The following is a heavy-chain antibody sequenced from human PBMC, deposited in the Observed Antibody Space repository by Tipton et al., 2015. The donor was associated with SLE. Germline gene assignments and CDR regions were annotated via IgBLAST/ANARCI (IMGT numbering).Heavy chain of an antibody. CDR1: GGSISTYY. V-gene: IGHV4-59*01. CDR3: ARSEYSDGLLDY. Sequence: TLSLTCTVSGGSISTYYWSWIRQPPGRGLEWIGFIYYGGAANNNPSLKSRVTISVDRSKNQFSLRLSSVTAADTAVYYCARSEYSDGLLDYWGQATLVTVSS. CDR2: IYYGGAA. D-gene: IGHD5-12*01. J-gene: IGHJ4*02.